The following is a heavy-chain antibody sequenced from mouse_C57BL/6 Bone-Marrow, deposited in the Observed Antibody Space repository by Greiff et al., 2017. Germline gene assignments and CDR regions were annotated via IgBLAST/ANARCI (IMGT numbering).Heavy chain of an antibody. D-gene: IGHD1-1*01. CDR2: IWSGGST. J-gene: IGHJ3*01. CDR1: GFSLTSYG. Sequence: QVQLKESGPGLVQPSQSLSITCTVSGFSLTSYGVHWVRQSPGKGLEWLGVIWSGGSTDYNEAFISRLSISKDNSKSQVFFKMNSLQADDTAIYYCARNHSYGSSSRWFAYWGQGTLVTVSA. V-gene: IGHV2-2*01. CDR3: ARNHSYGSSSRWFAY.